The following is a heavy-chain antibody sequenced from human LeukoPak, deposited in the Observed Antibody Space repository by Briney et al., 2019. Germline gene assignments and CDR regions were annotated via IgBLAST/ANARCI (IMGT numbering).Heavy chain of an antibody. D-gene: IGHD3-10*01. CDR3: AKDLYYYGSGSSPVDY. J-gene: IGHJ4*02. CDR2: ISGNGGSI. CDR1: GFTFSSYA. Sequence: GGSLRLSCAASGFTFSSYAMSWVRQAPGKGLEWVSGISGNGGSIYYADSVKGRFTISRDNSKNTLYLQMNSLRAEDTAVYYCAKDLYYYGSGSSPVDYWGQGTLVTVSS. V-gene: IGHV3-23*01.